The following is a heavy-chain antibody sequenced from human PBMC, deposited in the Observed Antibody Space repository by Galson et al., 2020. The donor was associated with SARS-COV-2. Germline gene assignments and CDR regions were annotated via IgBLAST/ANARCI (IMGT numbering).Heavy chain of an antibody. CDR1: GFTFSSYG. D-gene: IGHD4-17*01. V-gene: IGHV3-33*01. CDR2: IWYDGSNK. J-gene: IGHJ4*02. Sequence: GESLKISCAASGFTFSSYGMHWVRQAPGKGLEWVAVIWYDGSNKYYADSVKGRFTISRDNPKNTLYLQMNSLRAEDTAVYYCARDLRLDYGGNSDQTDYWGQGTLVTVSS. CDR3: ARDLRLDYGGNSDQTDY.